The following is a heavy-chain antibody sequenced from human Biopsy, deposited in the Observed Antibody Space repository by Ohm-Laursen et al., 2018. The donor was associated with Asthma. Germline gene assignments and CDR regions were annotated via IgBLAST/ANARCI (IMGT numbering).Heavy chain of an antibody. V-gene: IGHV4-39*01. Sequence: SDTLSLTCTVSGGSMSSSSYSWGWIRQPPGKGLEWIGSISYTGNTDIPSLRSRVTPSVDTSKNNFSLKLTSVTAADTAVFYCARHWNWGSFFDYWGQGMLATVSS. CDR3: ARHWNWGSFFDY. CDR2: ISYTGNT. CDR1: GGSMSSSSYS. J-gene: IGHJ4*02. D-gene: IGHD7-27*01.